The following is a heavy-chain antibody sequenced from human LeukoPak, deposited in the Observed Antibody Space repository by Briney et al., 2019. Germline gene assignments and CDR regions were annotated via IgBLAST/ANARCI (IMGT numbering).Heavy chain of an antibody. CDR1: GGSISSYY. Sequence: SETLSLTCTVSGGSISSYYWSWIRQPPGKGLEWIGYIYYSGSTNYNPSLKSRVTISVDTSKNQFSLKLSSVTAADTAVYYCAREHSYGSRAFDYWGQGTLVTLSS. J-gene: IGHJ4*02. V-gene: IGHV4-59*01. CDR3: AREHSYGSRAFDY. D-gene: IGHD5-18*01. CDR2: IYYSGST.